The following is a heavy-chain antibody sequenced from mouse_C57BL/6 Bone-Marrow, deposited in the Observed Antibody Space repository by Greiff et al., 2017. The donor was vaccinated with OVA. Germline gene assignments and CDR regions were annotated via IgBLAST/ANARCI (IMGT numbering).Heavy chain of an antibody. V-gene: IGHV5-9-1*02. D-gene: IGHD1-1*01. CDR3: TREGGVTAVGRCYFDY. CDR2: ISSGGDYI. Sequence: EVKLVESGAGLVKPGGSLKLSCAASGFTFSSYAMSWVRQTPEKRLEWVAYISSGGDYIYYADTVKGRFTISRDNARNTLYLQMSSLKSEDTAMYYCTREGGVTAVGRCYFDYGGQGTTLTVSS. CDR1: GFTFSSYA. J-gene: IGHJ2*01.